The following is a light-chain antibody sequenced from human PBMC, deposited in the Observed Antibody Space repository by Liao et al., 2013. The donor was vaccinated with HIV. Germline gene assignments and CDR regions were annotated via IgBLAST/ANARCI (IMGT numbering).Light chain of an antibody. J-gene: IGLJ1*01. CDR2: YDS. V-gene: IGLV3-21*01. Sequence: SYELTQPPSVSVAPGQTARITCGGNKIGGKSVHWYQQKPGQAPVLVIYYDSDRPSGIPERFSGSNSGNTATLTISRVEAGDEADYSCQVWDSTSDHYVFGTGTKVTVL. CDR1: KIGGKS. CDR3: QVWDSTSDHYV.